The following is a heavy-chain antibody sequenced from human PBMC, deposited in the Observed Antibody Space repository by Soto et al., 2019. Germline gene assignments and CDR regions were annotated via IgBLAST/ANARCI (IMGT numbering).Heavy chain of an antibody. Sequence: GGSLRLPCAASGFTFSSYAMSWVRQAPGKGLEWVSAISGSGGSTYYADSVKGRFTISRDNSKNTLYLQMNSLRAEDRGVYYCAKGRRIAVAGNAFDIWGQGTMVTVSS. D-gene: IGHD6-19*01. CDR2: ISGSGGST. V-gene: IGHV3-23*01. CDR1: GFTFSSYA. CDR3: AKGRRIAVAGNAFDI. J-gene: IGHJ3*02.